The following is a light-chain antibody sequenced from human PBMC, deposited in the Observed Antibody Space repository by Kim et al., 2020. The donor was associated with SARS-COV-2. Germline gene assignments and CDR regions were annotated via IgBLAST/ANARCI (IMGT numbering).Light chain of an antibody. CDR2: QNS. V-gene: IGLV3-1*01. CDR1: KLGDKY. Sequence: SVSPGQTATITCSGHKLGDKYASWYQQKPGQSPVLVIYQNSKRPSGIPERFSGSNSGNTATLTISGTPAMDEADYYCQAWDSYTYVFGTGTKVTVL. CDR3: QAWDSYTYV. J-gene: IGLJ1*01.